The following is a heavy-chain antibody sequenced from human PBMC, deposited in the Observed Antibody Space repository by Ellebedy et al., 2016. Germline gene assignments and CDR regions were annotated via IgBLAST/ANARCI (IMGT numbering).Heavy chain of an antibody. CDR3: ARGYCSGGSCYSRRSDLDC. D-gene: IGHD2-15*01. J-gene: IGHJ4*02. CDR2: ISYDGSNT. Sequence: GGSLRLSCAASGFTFSSYAMHWVRQAPGKGLEWVAVISYDGSNTYYADSVKGRFTISRDNSKNTLYLQMNSLRAEDTAMYYCARGYCSGGSCYSRRSDLDCWGQGTLVTVSS. CDR1: GFTFSSYA. V-gene: IGHV3-30-3*01.